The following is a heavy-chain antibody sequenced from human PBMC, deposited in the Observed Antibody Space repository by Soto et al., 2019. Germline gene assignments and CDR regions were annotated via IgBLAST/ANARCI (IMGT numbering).Heavy chain of an antibody. D-gene: IGHD5-18*01. CDR1: GFTFSSYG. J-gene: IGHJ4*02. CDR2: IWYDGSNK. V-gene: IGHV3-33*01. CDR3: ATSGYSYPRSGDYCDY. Sequence: LRLSCAASGFTFSSYGMHWVRQAPGKGLEWVAVIWYDGSNKYYADSVKGRFTISRDNSKNTLYLQMNSLRAEDTAVYYCATSGYSYPRSGDYCDYWGQRPLFTVSS.